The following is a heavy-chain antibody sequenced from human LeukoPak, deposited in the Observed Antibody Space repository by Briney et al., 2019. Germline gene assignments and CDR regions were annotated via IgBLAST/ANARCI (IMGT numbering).Heavy chain of an antibody. CDR2: ISSSSSYI. Sequence: GGSLRLSCAASGFTFSSYTMNWVRQAPGKGLEWVSSISSSSSYIFYADSLKGRFTISRDNAKNSLHLQMNSLRAEDTAVYYCASIGENYWGQGTLVIVSS. V-gene: IGHV3-21*01. CDR1: GFTFSSYT. D-gene: IGHD4-17*01. J-gene: IGHJ4*02. CDR3: ASIGENY.